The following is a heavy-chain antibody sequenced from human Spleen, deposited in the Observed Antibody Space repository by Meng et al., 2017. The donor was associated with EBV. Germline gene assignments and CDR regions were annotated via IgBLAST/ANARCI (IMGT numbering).Heavy chain of an antibody. CDR2: INEDGAVT. Sequence: EVQLVESGGALVQPGGSLRLSCAASGFTFSSYWMHWVRQAPGKGLVWVSRINEDGAVTTYADSVKGRFTISRDNAKNTLYLQMNSLRAEDTAVYYCSRDLVGSTDYWGQGTLVTVSS. CDR1: GFTFSSYW. D-gene: IGHD2-8*02. J-gene: IGHJ4*02. CDR3: SRDLVGSTDY. V-gene: IGHV3-74*01.